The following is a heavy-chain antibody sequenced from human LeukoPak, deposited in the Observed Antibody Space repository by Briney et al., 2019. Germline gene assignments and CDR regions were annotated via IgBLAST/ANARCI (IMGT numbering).Heavy chain of an antibody. CDR3: ASGRIVGASDAFDI. D-gene: IGHD1-26*01. J-gene: IGHJ3*02. CDR1: GGSISSYY. V-gene: IGHV4-4*07. CDR2: IYTSGST. Sequence: SETLSLTCIVSGGSISSYYWSWIRQPAGKGLEWIGRIYTSGSTNYNPSLKSRVTMSVDTSKNQFSLKLSSVTAADTAVYYCASGRIVGASDAFDIWGQGTMVTVSS.